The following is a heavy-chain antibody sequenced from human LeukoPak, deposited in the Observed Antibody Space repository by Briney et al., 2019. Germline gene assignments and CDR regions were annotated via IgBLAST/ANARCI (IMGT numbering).Heavy chain of an antibody. CDR3: ARNFPGVGCSGGSCYDY. V-gene: IGHV4-39*07. J-gene: IGHJ4*02. CDR1: GGSISSSSYY. D-gene: IGHD2-15*01. CDR2: IYYSGST. Sequence: SETLSLTCTVSGGSISSSSYYWGWIRQPPGKGLEWVGSIYYSGSTYYNPSLKSRVTISVDTSKNLFSLKLSSVTAADTAVYYCARNFPGVGCSGGSCYDYWGQGTRVTVSS.